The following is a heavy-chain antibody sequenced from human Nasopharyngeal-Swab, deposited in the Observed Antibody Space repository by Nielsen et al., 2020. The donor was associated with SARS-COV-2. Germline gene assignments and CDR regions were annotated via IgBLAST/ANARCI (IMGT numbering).Heavy chain of an antibody. CDR1: GFTFSSYG. Sequence: GESLKISCAASGFTFSSYGMHWVRQAPGKGLEWVAVISYDGSNKYYADSVKGRFTISRDNSKNTLYLQMNSLRAEDTAVYYCARDRVPYDSSGYSHGYYGMDVWGQGTTVTVSS. J-gene: IGHJ6*02. V-gene: IGHV3-30*03. CDR2: ISYDGSNK. D-gene: IGHD3-22*01. CDR3: ARDRVPYDSSGYSHGYYGMDV.